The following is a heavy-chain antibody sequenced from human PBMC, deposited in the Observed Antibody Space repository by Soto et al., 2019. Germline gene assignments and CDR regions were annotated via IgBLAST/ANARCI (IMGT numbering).Heavy chain of an antibody. D-gene: IGHD3-22*01. CDR1: GYTFTSYG. CDR2: INIYSGDS. J-gene: IGHJ4*02. CDR3: ARALYYYDNSGLAY. Sequence: QVRLEQSGPEVKKTGASVKVSCKSSGYTFTSYGISWLRQAPGQGLEWMGWINIYSGDSNYAQSFQDRVTMTRDTSTNTVYMEMSTLRSDDTAVYYCARALYYYDNSGLAYWGQGTLVTVSS. V-gene: IGHV1-18*01.